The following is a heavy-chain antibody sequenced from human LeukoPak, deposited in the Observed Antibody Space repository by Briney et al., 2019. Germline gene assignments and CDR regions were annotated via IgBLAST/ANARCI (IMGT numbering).Heavy chain of an antibody. CDR3: AKPTYYDYVWGQVIPYYFDY. CDR1: GFTFSSYA. D-gene: IGHD3-16*01. CDR2: ISGSGGST. J-gene: IGHJ4*02. Sequence: PGGSLRLSCAASGFTFSSYAMSWVRQAPGKGLEWVSAISGSGGSTYYADSVKGRFTISRDNSKNTLYLQMNSLRAEDTAVYYCAKPTYYDYVWGQVIPYYFDYWGQGTLVTVSS. V-gene: IGHV3-23*01.